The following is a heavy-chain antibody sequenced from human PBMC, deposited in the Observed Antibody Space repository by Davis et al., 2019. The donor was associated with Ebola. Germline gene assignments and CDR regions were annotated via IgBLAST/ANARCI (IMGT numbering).Heavy chain of an antibody. Sequence: ASVKVSCKASGYTFTSYGISWVRQAPGQGLEWMGWISAYNGNTNYAQKLQGRVTMTTDTSTSTAYMELSRLRSDDTAVYYCARDQDVYYYYYMDVWGKGTTVTVSS. CDR1: GYTFTSYG. CDR2: ISAYNGNT. CDR3: ARDQDVYYYYYMDV. J-gene: IGHJ6*03. V-gene: IGHV1-18*01.